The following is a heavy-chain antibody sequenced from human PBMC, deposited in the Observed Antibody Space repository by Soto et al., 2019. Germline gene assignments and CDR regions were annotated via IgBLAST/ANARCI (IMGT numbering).Heavy chain of an antibody. CDR2: ISNTGRTI. CDR3: ARDGARGYDMDV. J-gene: IGHJ6*02. CDR1: GVTFISYN. V-gene: IGHV3-48*02. Sequence: PGGSLRLSCVGSGVTFISYNMDWVRQAPGKGLEWVSYISNTGRTIYYADSVRGRFTISRDNAKNSLFLQMNSLRDEDTAVYYCARDGARGYDMDVWGQGTTVTVSS. D-gene: IGHD6-6*01.